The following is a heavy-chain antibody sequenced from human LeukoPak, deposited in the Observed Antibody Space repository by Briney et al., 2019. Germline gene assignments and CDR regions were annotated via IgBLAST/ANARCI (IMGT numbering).Heavy chain of an antibody. CDR1: GFTFSSYW. Sequence: GGSLRLSCAASGFTFSSYWMSWVRQAPGKGLEWVANIKQDGSEKYYVDSVKGRFTISRDNAKKSLYLLMNSLRAEDTAVYYCATNSSGWFHWGQGTLVTVSS. D-gene: IGHD6-19*01. CDR3: ATNSSGWFH. J-gene: IGHJ4*02. CDR2: IKQDGSEK. V-gene: IGHV3-7*01.